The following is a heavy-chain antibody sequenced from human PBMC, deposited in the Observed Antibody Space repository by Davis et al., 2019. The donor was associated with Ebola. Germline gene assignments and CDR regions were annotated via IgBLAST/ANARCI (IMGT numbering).Heavy chain of an antibody. Sequence: AASVKVSCKASGYTFTNYAMNWVRQAPGQGLEWMGWINTNTGKPTYAQGFTGRFVFSLDTSVSTAYLQISSLNSEDTAVYYCARGSSLWDYWGQGTLVTVSS. CDR3: ARGSSLWDY. V-gene: IGHV7-4-1*02. D-gene: IGHD6-13*01. CDR1: GYTFTNYA. CDR2: INTNTGKP. J-gene: IGHJ4*02.